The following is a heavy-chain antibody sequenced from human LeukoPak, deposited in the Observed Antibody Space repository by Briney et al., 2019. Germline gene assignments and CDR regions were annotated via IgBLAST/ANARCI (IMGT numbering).Heavy chain of an antibody. Sequence: GGSLRLSCAASGFTFSSYAMSWVRQAPGKGLEWVSAISGSGGSTYYADSVKGRFTISRDNSKNTLYLQMNSLRAEDTAVYYCARDYDSSGYYFDYWGQGTLVTVSS. V-gene: IGHV3-23*01. CDR3: ARDYDSSGYYFDY. D-gene: IGHD3-22*01. J-gene: IGHJ4*02. CDR1: GFTFSSYA. CDR2: ISGSGGST.